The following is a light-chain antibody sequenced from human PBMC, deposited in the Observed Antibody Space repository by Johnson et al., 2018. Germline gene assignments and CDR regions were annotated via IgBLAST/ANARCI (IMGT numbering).Light chain of an antibody. CDR2: ENN. CDR1: SSNIGNNY. CDR3: GTWDSTLSAGNV. V-gene: IGLV1-51*02. J-gene: IGLJ1*01. Sequence: QSVLTQPPSVSAAPGQKVTISCSGSSSNIGNNYVSWYQQLPGTAPKLLIYENNKRPSGIPDRFSGSKSGTSATLGITGLQTGDEADYYCGTWDSTLSAGNVFGTVTQVTVL.